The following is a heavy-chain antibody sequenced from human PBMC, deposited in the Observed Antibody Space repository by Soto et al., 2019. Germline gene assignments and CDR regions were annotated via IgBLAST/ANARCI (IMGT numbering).Heavy chain of an antibody. D-gene: IGHD2-2*01. Sequence: ETLSLTCTVSGGSISSTSYHWGWIRQPPGKGLEWIGRTYNTGSAYYNASLQSRVSISMDTSKNQFSLKLTSVTAADTAVYYCTRHPVYATGWQIDYWGQGALVTVSS. CDR1: GGSISSTSYH. V-gene: IGHV4-39*01. CDR2: TYNTGSA. J-gene: IGHJ4*02. CDR3: TRHPVYATGWQIDY.